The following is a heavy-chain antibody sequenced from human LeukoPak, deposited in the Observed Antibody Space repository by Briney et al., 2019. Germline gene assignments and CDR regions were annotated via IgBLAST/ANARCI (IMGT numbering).Heavy chain of an antibody. J-gene: IGHJ5*02. Sequence: KPGGSLRLSCAASGFTFSSYSMNWVRQAPGKGLEWVSSISSSSSYIYYADSVKGRFTISRDNAKNSLHLQMNSLRAEDTAVYYCARDSSILRGFDPWGQGTPVTVSS. CDR2: ISSSSSYI. CDR1: GFTFSSYS. D-gene: IGHD2-21*01. V-gene: IGHV3-21*01. CDR3: ARDSSILRGFDP.